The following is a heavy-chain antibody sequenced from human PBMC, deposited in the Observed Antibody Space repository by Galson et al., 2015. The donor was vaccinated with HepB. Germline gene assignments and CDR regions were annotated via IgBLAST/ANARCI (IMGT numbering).Heavy chain of an antibody. CDR2: IKQDGSEK. D-gene: IGHD3-10*01. V-gene: IGHV3-7*03. Sequence: SLRLSCAASGFTFSSYWMSWVRQAPGKGLEWVANIKQDGSEKYYMDSVKGRFTISRDNAKNSLYLQMNSLRAEDTAVYYCARGPSSRGDAFDIWGQGTMVTVSS. CDR3: ARGPSSRGDAFDI. CDR1: GFTFSSYW. J-gene: IGHJ3*02.